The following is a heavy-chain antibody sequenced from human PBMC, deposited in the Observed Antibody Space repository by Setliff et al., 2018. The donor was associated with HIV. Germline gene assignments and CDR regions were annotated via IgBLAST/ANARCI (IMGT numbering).Heavy chain of an antibody. J-gene: IGHJ6*02. V-gene: IGHV4-59*11. Sequence: KSSETLSLTCNVSGASISSHYWTWIRQSPGNRLEWLGYITDSGNTNYNPSLRRRVTISADTSKNQVSLRLRSVTAADTAVYYCARETQQSYNIVTGYNYYYGIDVWGQGTTVTVSS. CDR3: ARETQQSYNIVTGYNYYYGIDV. D-gene: IGHD3-9*01. CDR2: ITDSGNT. CDR1: GASISSHY.